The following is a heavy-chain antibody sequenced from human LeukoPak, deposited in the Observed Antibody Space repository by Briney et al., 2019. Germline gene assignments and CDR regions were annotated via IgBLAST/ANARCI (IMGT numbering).Heavy chain of an antibody. D-gene: IGHD3-22*01. CDR2: ISGTGSNI. CDR1: GFTFSSYE. CDR3: ARLFSGYYYVFDY. Sequence: PAGGSLRLSCAASGFTFSSYEINWVRQAPGKGLEWVSYISGTGSNIYYADSVKGRFTMSRDNAKNSLFLQMNSLRAEDTAVYYCARLFSGYYYVFDYWGQGTLVTVSS. J-gene: IGHJ4*02. V-gene: IGHV3-48*03.